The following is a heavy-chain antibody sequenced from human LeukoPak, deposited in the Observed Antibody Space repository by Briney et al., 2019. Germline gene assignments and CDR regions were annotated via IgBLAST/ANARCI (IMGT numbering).Heavy chain of an antibody. CDR1: GGTFSSYA. D-gene: IGHD6-6*01. CDR2: IIPIFGTA. V-gene: IGHV1-69*13. CDR3: AREGPYSSSSS. J-gene: IGHJ4*02. Sequence: WASVKVSCKASGGTFSSYAISWVRQAPGQGLEWMGGIIPIFGTANYAQKFQGRVTITADESTSTAYMELSSLRSEDAAVYYCAREGPYSSSSSWGQGTLVTVSS.